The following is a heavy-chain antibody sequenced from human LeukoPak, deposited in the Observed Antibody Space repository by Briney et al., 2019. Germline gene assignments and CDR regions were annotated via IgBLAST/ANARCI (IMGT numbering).Heavy chain of an antibody. J-gene: IGHJ6*02. CDR3: AKSGMGLYYYGMDV. CDR2: INSDGIST. Sequence: GGSLRLSCAASGFTFSSYWMHWVRQGPGKGLVWVSRINSDGISTTYADSVKGRFTISRDNSKNTLYLQMNSLRAEDTAVYYCAKSGMGLYYYGMDVWGQGTTVTVSS. D-gene: IGHD1-26*01. V-gene: IGHV3-74*01. CDR1: GFTFSSYW.